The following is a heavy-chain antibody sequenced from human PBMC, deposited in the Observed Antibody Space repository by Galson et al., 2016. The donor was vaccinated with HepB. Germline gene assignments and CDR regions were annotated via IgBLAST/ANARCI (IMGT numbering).Heavy chain of an antibody. Sequence: SLRLSCAASGFTFSSSAMHWVRQAPGKGLEWVAVISKDGRNKYYADSVGGGFTVSRDNSNNTLFLQMNTLRAEDTAVYYCARRGPRHGRAPRHGDYDYFDSWGQGTLVTISS. CDR2: ISKDGRNK. CDR1: GFTFSSSA. CDR3: ARRGPRHGRAPRHGDYDYFDS. V-gene: IGHV3-30*04. J-gene: IGHJ4*02. D-gene: IGHD4-17*01.